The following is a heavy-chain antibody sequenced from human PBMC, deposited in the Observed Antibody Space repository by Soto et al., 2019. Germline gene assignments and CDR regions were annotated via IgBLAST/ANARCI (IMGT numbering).Heavy chain of an antibody. V-gene: IGHV5-51*01. CDR3: ARRAFVPEGYSPNYFDY. CDR1: GYTFTRYA. D-gene: IGHD3-22*01. J-gene: IGHJ4*02. Sequence: PGESLKISCEGSGYTFTRYAIGWVRQMPGKGLEWMGIIYPGESDPRYSPSFQGQVTISADKSINTAYLQWGSLKASDTAIYYCARRAFVPEGYSPNYFDYRGQRTMFTVSS. CDR2: IYPGESDP.